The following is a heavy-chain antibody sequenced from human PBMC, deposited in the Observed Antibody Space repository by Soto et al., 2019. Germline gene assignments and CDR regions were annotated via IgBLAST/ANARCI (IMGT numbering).Heavy chain of an antibody. Sequence: QLQLQESGPGLVKPSETLSLTCTVSGGSISSSSYYWGWIRQPPGKGLEWIGSIYYSGSTYYNPSLKSRVTISVDTSKNQFSLKLSSVTAADTAVYYCARRLMPYSSGWPRDYWGQGTLVTVSS. CDR3: ARRLMPYSSGWPRDY. V-gene: IGHV4-39*01. CDR2: IYYSGST. J-gene: IGHJ4*02. D-gene: IGHD6-19*01. CDR1: GGSISSSSYY.